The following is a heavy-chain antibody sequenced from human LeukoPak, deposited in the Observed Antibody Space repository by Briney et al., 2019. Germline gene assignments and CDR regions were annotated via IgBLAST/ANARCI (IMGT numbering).Heavy chain of an antibody. J-gene: IGHJ5*02. CDR1: GGSIRSSYYY. CDR2: IYDSGST. CDR3: ARHYRP. D-gene: IGHD3-16*02. Sequence: SETLSLTCTVSGGSIRSSYYYWGWIRQPPGKGLEWIGSIYDSGSTYYKPSLKSRVTISVDTSKNHFSLQLNSVTAADTPVYSCARHYRPWGQGTLVTVSS. V-gene: IGHV4-39*01.